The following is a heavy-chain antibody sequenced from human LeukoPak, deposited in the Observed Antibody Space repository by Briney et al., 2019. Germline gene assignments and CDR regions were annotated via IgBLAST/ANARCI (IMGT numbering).Heavy chain of an antibody. CDR2: IYYSGST. D-gene: IGHD3-10*01. Sequence: SETLSLTCTVSGGSISSYYWSWIRQPPGKGLEWIGYIYYSGSTNYNPSLKSRVTISVDTSKNQFSLKLSSVTAADTAVYYCARGMDYYGSGGYYKGWFDPWGQGTLVTVSS. CDR1: GGSISSYY. J-gene: IGHJ5*02. CDR3: ARGMDYYGSGGYYKGWFDP. V-gene: IGHV4-59*12.